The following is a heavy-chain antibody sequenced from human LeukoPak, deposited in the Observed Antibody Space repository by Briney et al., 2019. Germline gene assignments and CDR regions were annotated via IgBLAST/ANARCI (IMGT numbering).Heavy chain of an antibody. J-gene: IGHJ4*02. CDR2: IYYSGST. Sequence: PSETLSLTCTVSGGSISSSSYYWGWIRQPPGKGLEWIGSIYYSGSTYYNPSLKSRVTISVDTSKNQFSLKLSSVTAADTAVYYCARPGITSIDYWGQGTLVTVSP. CDR1: GGSISSSSYY. CDR3: ARPGITSIDY. D-gene: IGHD3-10*01. V-gene: IGHV4-39*01.